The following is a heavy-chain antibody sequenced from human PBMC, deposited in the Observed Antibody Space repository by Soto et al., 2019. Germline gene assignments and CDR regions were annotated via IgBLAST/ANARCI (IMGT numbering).Heavy chain of an antibody. J-gene: IGHJ6*02. D-gene: IGHD3-10*01. CDR3: AKDHGSAPYYYGMDV. CDR1: GITFSNYA. Sequence: GGSLRLSCAASGITFSNYAMNWVRQAPGKGLEWVSDISGSGGSTYYADSVKGRFTISRDNSKNTLYLQMSSLRAEDTAVYHCAKDHGSAPYYYGMDVWGQGTTVTVSS. CDR2: ISGSGGST. V-gene: IGHV3-23*01.